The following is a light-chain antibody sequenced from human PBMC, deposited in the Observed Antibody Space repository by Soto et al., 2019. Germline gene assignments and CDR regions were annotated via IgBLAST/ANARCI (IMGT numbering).Light chain of an antibody. Sequence: VLTQSPGTLSLSPGERATLSCRASQSVSSNYLAWYQQKPGQAPRLLIYGASTRATGIPDRFSGSGSGTDFTLTISRLEPEDFAVYYCQQYGNSPPITFGGGTKVEIK. CDR2: GAS. CDR3: QQYGNSPPIT. J-gene: IGKJ4*01. V-gene: IGKV3-20*01. CDR1: QSVSSNY.